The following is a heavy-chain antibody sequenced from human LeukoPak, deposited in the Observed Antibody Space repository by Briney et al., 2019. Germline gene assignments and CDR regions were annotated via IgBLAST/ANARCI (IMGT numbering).Heavy chain of an antibody. D-gene: IGHD6-13*01. Sequence: SVKVSCKASGGTFISYAISWVRQAPGQGLEWMGGIIPIFGTANYAQKFQGRVTITTDESTSTAYMELSSLRSEDTAVYYCARVPSIAAGGPLDHWGQGTLVTVSS. V-gene: IGHV1-69*05. CDR1: GGTFISYA. J-gene: IGHJ5*02. CDR3: ARVPSIAAGGPLDH. CDR2: IIPIFGTA.